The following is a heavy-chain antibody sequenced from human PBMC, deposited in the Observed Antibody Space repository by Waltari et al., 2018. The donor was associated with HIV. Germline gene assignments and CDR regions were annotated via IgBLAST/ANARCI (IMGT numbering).Heavy chain of an antibody. CDR2: IYHSGST. CDR3: ARPLTMVRGVIISDWYFDL. J-gene: IGHJ2*01. Sequence: QVQLQESGPGLVKPSETLSLTCAVSGYSISSGYYWGWIRQPPGKGLEWIGSIYHSGSTYYNPSLKSRVTISVDTSKNQFSRKLSSVTAADTAVYYCARPLTMVRGVIISDWYFDLWGRGTLVTVSS. CDR1: GYSISSGYY. D-gene: IGHD3-10*01. V-gene: IGHV4-38-2*01.